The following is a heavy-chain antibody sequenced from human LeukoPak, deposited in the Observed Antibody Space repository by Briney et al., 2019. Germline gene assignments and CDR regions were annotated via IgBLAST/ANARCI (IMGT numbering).Heavy chain of an antibody. J-gene: IGHJ4*02. V-gene: IGHV3-33*01. Sequence: PGRSLRLSCAASGFTFSTYGMHWVRQAQGKGLERVALIWYDGSNENYADSVKGRFTISRDNSRDTLYLQMNSLRGEDTAVYYCARGGLTIAEATTSWYLDYWGQGTLVTVSS. D-gene: IGHD1-26*01. CDR1: GFTFSTYG. CDR3: ARGGLTIAEATTSWYLDY. CDR2: IWYDGSNE.